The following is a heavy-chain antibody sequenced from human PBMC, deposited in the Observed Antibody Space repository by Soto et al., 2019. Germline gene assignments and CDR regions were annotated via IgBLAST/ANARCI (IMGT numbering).Heavy chain of an antibody. CDR2: INHSGST. D-gene: IGHD3-16*02. Sequence: LSLTCAVYGGSFSGYYWSWIRQPPGKGLEWIGEINHSGSTNYNPSLKSRVTISVDTSKNQFSLKLSSVTAADTAVYYCARGRRDYVWGSYRTTPDYWGQGTLVTVSS. J-gene: IGHJ4*02. CDR1: GGSFSGYY. V-gene: IGHV4-34*01. CDR3: ARGRRDYVWGSYRTTPDY.